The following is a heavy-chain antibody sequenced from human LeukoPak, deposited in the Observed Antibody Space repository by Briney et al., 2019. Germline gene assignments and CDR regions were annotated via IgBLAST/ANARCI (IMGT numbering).Heavy chain of an antibody. V-gene: IGHV3-21*01. Sequence: PGGSLRLSCAASGFSFSSHSMNWVRQAPGKGLEWVSSISSSSTYIYYADSVKGRFTISRDNAKNSLYLQMNSLRAEDTAVYYCTRDSKITTVVTSTDYWGQGTLVTVSS. J-gene: IGHJ4*02. CDR2: ISSSSTYI. CDR1: GFSFSSHS. CDR3: TRDSKITTVVTSTDY. D-gene: IGHD4-23*01.